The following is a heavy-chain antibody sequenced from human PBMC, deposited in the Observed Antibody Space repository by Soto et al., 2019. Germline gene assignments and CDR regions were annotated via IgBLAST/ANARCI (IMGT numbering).Heavy chain of an antibody. CDR2: VYYSGSS. J-gene: IGHJ5*02. D-gene: IGHD2-2*01. CDR3: AKLSCTSSTCYFPGWFDP. Sequence: SETLSLTCSVSGDSISGGASFWSWIRQPPGKGLEWIANVYYSGSSYYNPSLKSRLTISVDTTKNQFSLQLKSMTAADTAVYYCAKLSCTSSTCYFPGWFDPWGQGTLVTVSS. CDR1: GDSISGGASF. V-gene: IGHV4-31*03.